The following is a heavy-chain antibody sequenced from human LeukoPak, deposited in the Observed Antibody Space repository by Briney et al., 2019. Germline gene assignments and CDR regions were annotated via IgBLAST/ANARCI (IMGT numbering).Heavy chain of an antibody. CDR1: GGSFSGYY. V-gene: IGHV4-34*01. Sequence: NPSETLSLTCAVYGGSFSGYYWSWIRQPPGKGLGWMGEINHSGSTNYNPSLKSRVTISVDTSKNQFSLKLSSVTAADTAVYYCASARAKYYYGSGPTGAFDIWGQGTMVTVSS. J-gene: IGHJ3*02. D-gene: IGHD3-10*01. CDR3: ASARAKYYYGSGPTGAFDI. CDR2: INHSGST.